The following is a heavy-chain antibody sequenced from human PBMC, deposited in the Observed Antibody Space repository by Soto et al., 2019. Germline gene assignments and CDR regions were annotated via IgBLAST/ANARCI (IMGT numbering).Heavy chain of an antibody. D-gene: IGHD3-22*01. J-gene: IGHJ4*02. CDR2: IIPIFGTA. V-gene: IGHV1-69*13. CDR1: GGTSSSYA. Sequence: SVKVSCKASGGTSSSYAISWVRQAPGQGLEWMGGIIPIFGTANYAQKFQGRVTITADESTSTAYMELSSLRSEDTAVYYCASLPNYYDSSGYSLNWGQGTLVTVSS. CDR3: ASLPNYYDSSGYSLN.